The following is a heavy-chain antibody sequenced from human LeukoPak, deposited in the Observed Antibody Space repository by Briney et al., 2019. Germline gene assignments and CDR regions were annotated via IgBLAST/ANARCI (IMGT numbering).Heavy chain of an antibody. CDR3: ARDSGRDGYNYPLAFDI. J-gene: IGHJ3*02. CDR1: GGSISSGDYY. V-gene: IGHV4-30-4*01. CDR2: IYYSGST. Sequence: SETLSLTCTVSGGSISSGDYYWSWIRQPPGKGLEWIGYIYYSGSTYYNPSLKSRVTISVDTSKNQFSLKLSSVTAADTAVYYCARDSGRDGYNYPLAFDIWGQGTMVTVSS. D-gene: IGHD5-24*01.